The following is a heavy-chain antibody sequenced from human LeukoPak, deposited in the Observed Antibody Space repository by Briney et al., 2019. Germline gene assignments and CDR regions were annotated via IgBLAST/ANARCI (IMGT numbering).Heavy chain of an antibody. Sequence: PGESLKISCKGSGYSFTRYWIGWVRQMPGKGLEWMGIIYPGDSDTRYSPSFQGQITISADKSISTAYLQWSSLKASDTAMYCCARHHTSGWYKSDAFDIWGQGTMVTVSS. V-gene: IGHV5-51*01. J-gene: IGHJ3*02. CDR1: GYSFTRYW. D-gene: IGHD6-19*01. CDR2: IYPGDSDT. CDR3: ARHHTSGWYKSDAFDI.